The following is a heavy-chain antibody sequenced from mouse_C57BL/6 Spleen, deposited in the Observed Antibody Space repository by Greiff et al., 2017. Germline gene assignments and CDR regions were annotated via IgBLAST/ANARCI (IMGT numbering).Heavy chain of an antibody. CDR1: GYSITSGYY. CDR2: ISYDGSN. J-gene: IGHJ3*01. Sequence: EVQRVESGPGLVKPSQSLSLTCSVTGYSITSGYYWNWIRQSAGNKLEWMGYISYDGSNNYNPSLKNRISITRDTSKNQFILKLNAVTTEDTATNYYAREELRRPFAYWGQGTLLTVSA. CDR3: AREELRRPFAY. D-gene: IGHD1-2*01. V-gene: IGHV3-6*01.